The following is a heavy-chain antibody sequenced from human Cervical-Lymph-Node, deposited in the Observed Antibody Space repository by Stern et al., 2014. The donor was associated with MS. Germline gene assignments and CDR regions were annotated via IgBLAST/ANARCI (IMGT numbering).Heavy chain of an antibody. D-gene: IGHD2-21*02. J-gene: IGHJ6*02. Sequence: VQLVESGAEVKKPGSSVKVSCNASGGTFSSYTISWVRQAPGQGLEWMGRIIPILGIANYAQKFQGRVTITADKSTSTAYMELSSLRSEDTAVYYCARGLVVTATPDVWGQGTTVTVSS. CDR3: ARGLVVTATPDV. CDR2: IIPILGIA. CDR1: GGTFSSYT. V-gene: IGHV1-69*09.